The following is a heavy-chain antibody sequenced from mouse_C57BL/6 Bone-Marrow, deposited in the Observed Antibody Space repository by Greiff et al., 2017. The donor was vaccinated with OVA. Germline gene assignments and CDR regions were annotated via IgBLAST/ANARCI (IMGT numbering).Heavy chain of an antibody. J-gene: IGHJ2*01. CDR3: ARRYYSTDY. V-gene: IGHV1-26*01. CDR2: INPNNGGT. Sequence: EVMLQQSGPELVKPGASVKISCKASGYTFTDYYMNWVKQSHGKSLEWIGDINPNNGGTSYNQKFKGKATLTVDKSSSTAYMELRSLTSEDSAVYYCARRYYSTDYWGQGTTLTVSS. CDR1: GYTFTDYY. D-gene: IGHD2-5*01.